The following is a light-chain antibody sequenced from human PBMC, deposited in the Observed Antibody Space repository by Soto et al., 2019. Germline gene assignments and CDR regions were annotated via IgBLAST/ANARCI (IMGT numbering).Light chain of an antibody. V-gene: IGLV3-1*01. CDR2: QDS. J-gene: IGLJ2*01. CDR1: KLGDKY. Sequence: SYELTQPPSVSVSPGQTASITCSGDKLGDKYACWYQQKPGQSPVLVIYQDSKRPSGIPERFSGSNSGNTDTLTISGTQAMDEADYYCQAWDSSTRVVFGGGPKVTVL. CDR3: QAWDSSTRVV.